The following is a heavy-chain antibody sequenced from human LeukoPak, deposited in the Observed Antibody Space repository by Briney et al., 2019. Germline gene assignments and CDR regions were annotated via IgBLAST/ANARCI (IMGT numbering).Heavy chain of an antibody. D-gene: IGHD3-10*01. CDR2: IYYSGST. CDR1: GGSISSGGYY. Sequence: SQTLSLTCTVSGGSISSGGYYWSWIRQHPGKGLEWIGYIYYSGSTYYNPSLKSRVTISVDTSKNQFSLKLSSVTAADTAVYYCAGEGGPRYNWFDPWGQGTLVTVSS. V-gene: IGHV4-31*03. CDR3: AGEGGPRYNWFDP. J-gene: IGHJ5*02.